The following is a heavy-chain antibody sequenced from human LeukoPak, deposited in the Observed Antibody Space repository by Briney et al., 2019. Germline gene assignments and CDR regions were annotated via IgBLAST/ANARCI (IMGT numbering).Heavy chain of an antibody. CDR2: ISSSGST. Sequence: SQTLPLTCTVSGDSISSGDYYWSWIRQPAGKGLEWIGRISSSGSTNYNPSLKSRVTISVDTSKNQFSLKLSSVTAADTAVYFCARGPYSYDSSGAFDIWGQGTMVTVSS. CDR3: ARGPYSYDSSGAFDI. V-gene: IGHV4-61*02. D-gene: IGHD3-22*01. CDR1: GDSISSGDYY. J-gene: IGHJ3*02.